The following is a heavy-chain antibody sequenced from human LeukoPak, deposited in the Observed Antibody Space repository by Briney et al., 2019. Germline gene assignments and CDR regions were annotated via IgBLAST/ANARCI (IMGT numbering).Heavy chain of an antibody. Sequence: PGGSLGLSCAASGFTFSNAWMSWVRQAPGKGLEWVGRIKSKTDGGTTDYAAPVKGRFTISRDDSKNTLYLQMNSLKTEDTAVYYCTTEGLTTVTTRVLYYYYGMDVWGQGTTVTVSS. CDR3: TTEGLTTVTTRVLYYYYGMDV. V-gene: IGHV3-15*01. CDR1: GFTFSNAW. D-gene: IGHD4-17*01. J-gene: IGHJ6*02. CDR2: IKSKTDGGTT.